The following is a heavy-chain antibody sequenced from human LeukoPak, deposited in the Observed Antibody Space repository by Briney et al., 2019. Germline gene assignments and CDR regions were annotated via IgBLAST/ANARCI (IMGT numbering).Heavy chain of an antibody. CDR2: ISSSGTTV. Sequence: GGSLRLSCAASGFTFSDYYMSWIRQAPGKGLEWVSYISSSGTTVYYADSVKGRFTSSRDNSRNSVFLQINRLRPEDTAVYYCATSIRRITISSWGQGTLVTVSS. CDR1: GFTFSDYY. V-gene: IGHV3-11*04. J-gene: IGHJ4*02. CDR3: ATSIRRITISS. D-gene: IGHD3-3*01.